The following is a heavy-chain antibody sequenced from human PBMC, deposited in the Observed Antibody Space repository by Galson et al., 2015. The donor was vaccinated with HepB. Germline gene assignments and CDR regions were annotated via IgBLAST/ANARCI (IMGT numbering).Heavy chain of an antibody. CDR1: GFTFSSYG. CDR2: IWYDGSNK. D-gene: IGHD5-12*01. CDR3: ARDRSSRGWLRSKYYYGMDV. Sequence: SLRLSCAASGFTFSSYGMHWVRQAPGKGLEWVAVIWYDGSNKYYADSVKGRFTISRDNSKNTLYLQMNSLRAEDTAVYYCARDRSSRGWLRSKYYYGMDVWGQGTTVTVSS. V-gene: IGHV3-33*01. J-gene: IGHJ6*02.